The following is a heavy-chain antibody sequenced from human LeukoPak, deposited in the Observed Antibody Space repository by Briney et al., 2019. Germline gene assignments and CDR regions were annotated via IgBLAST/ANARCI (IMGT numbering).Heavy chain of an antibody. CDR2: ITSSSSYK. CDR1: GFTFSSYN. V-gene: IGHV3-21*01. D-gene: IGHD1-26*01. J-gene: IGHJ6*03. Sequence: PGGSLRLSCAAPGFTFSSYNMNWVRQAPGKGLEWISSITSSSSYKFYADSVKGRFTISRDNAKNSLYLQMNSLRAEDTAVYYCARDPYSGAYYEGYYYYYMDVWGKGTTVTVSS. CDR3: ARDPYSGAYYEGYYYYYMDV.